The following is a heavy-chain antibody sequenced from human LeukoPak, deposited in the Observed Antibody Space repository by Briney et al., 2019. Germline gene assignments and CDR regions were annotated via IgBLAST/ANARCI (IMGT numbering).Heavy chain of an antibody. CDR1: GFTFSSYA. D-gene: IGHD2-2*01. V-gene: IGHV3-23*01. J-gene: IGHJ4*02. CDR2: ISGSGDST. CDR3: AKAPDTSWYYFDY. Sequence: PGGSLRLSCAAFGFTFSSYAMTWVRQAPGKGLGWVSGISGSGDSTYYADPVKGRFTISRDNSKNTLYLQMNSLRAEDTAVYYCAKAPDTSWYYFDYWGQGTQVTVSS.